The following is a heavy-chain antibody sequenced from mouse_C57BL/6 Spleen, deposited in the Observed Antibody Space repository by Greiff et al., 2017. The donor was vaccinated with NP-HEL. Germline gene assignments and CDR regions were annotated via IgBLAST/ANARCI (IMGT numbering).Heavy chain of an antibody. V-gene: IGHV5-16*01. J-gene: IGHJ2*01. CDR1: GFTFSDYY. Sequence: EVKLVESEGGLVQPGSSMKLSCTASGFTFSDYYMAWVRQVPEKGLEWVANINYDGSSTYYLDSLKSRFIISRDNAKNILYLQMSSLKSEDTATYYCARDWDYGLFDYWGQGTTLTVSS. CDR2: INYDGSST. D-gene: IGHD1-1*01. CDR3: ARDWDYGLFDY.